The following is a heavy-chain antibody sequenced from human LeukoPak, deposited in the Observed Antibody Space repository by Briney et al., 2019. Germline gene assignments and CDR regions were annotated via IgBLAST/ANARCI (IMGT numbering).Heavy chain of an antibody. Sequence: ASVKVSCKVSGYALIDLSMQWVRQVPEKGLEWMGGFHPGAGPTDSEYIYAQKFQGRVTMTDDTSTETAYMGLSSLKSDDSAVYFCAAYTLVWGRPINFWGQGTLVTVSS. CDR3: AAYTLVWGRPINF. CDR1: GYALIDLS. D-gene: IGHD3-10*01. CDR2: FHPGAGPT. J-gene: IGHJ4*02. V-gene: IGHV1-24*01.